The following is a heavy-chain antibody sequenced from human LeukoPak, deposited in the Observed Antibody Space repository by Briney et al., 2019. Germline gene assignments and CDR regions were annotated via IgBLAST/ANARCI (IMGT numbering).Heavy chain of an antibody. CDR3: ARGHDARTSIWYFDL. CDR1: GFTFTTYW. CDR2: IYYSGST. V-gene: IGHV4-39*07. J-gene: IGHJ2*01. D-gene: IGHD1-1*01. Sequence: PGGSLRLSCATSGFTFTTYWMSWVRQAPGKGLEWIGSIYYSGSTYYNPSLKSRVTISVDTSKNQFSLKLSSVTAADTAVYYCARGHDARTSIWYFDLWGRGTLVTVSS.